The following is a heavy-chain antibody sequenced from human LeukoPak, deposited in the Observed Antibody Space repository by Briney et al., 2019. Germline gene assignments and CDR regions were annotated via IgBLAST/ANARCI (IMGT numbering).Heavy chain of an antibody. V-gene: IGHV3-9*01. CDR3: AKIYDSSGYSVNDAFDI. J-gene: IGHJ3*02. CDR2: ITWNSGNI. Sequence: GGSLRLSCAASGVTFDNYVMHWVRQAPGKGLEWVSGITWNSGNIGYADSVKGRFTISRDNAKNSLYLQMNSLRAEDTALYYCAKIYDSSGYSVNDAFDIWGQGTMVTVSS. D-gene: IGHD3-22*01. CDR1: GVTFDNYV.